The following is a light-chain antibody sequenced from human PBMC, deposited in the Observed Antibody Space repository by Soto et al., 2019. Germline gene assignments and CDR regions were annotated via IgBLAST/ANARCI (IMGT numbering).Light chain of an antibody. J-gene: IGKJ5*01. V-gene: IGKV1-5*03. Sequence: DIQMTQSPSTLSASVGDRVTITCRASQTISSWLAWYQPKPGKAPKLLIYKASSLESGVQSRFSGSRSGTEFTLTISSREPDDFATYYCQQYNSYPTLGQGTRMETK. CDR1: QTISSW. CDR2: KAS. CDR3: QQYNSYPT.